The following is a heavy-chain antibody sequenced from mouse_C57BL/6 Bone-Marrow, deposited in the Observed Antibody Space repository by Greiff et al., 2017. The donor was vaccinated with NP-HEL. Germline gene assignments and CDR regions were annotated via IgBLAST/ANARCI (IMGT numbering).Heavy chain of an antibody. CDR1: GFTFSDYY. J-gene: IGHJ4*01. Sequence: EVQVVESGGGLVQPGGSLKLSCAASGFTFSDYYMYWVRQTPEKRLEWVAYISNGGGSTYYPDTVKGRFTISRDNAKNTLYLQMSRLKSEATAMYYCASRGLLRLYAMDYWGQGPSVTVSS. V-gene: IGHV5-12*01. CDR2: ISNGGGST. CDR3: ASRGLLRLYAMDY. D-gene: IGHD2-3*01.